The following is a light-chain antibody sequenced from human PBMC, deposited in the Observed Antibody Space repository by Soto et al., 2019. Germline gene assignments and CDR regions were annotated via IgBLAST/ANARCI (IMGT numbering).Light chain of an antibody. CDR3: QKYNSAPPVT. V-gene: IGKV1-27*01. CDR2: AAS. J-gene: IGKJ4*01. Sequence: DIQMTQSPSSLSASVGDRVTITCRASQGISNYLAWYQQKPGKVPKLLIYAASTLQSGVPSRFSVSGSETDFTLNISSLKPEDVATYYCQKYNSAPPVTFGGGNKMEIK. CDR1: QGISNY.